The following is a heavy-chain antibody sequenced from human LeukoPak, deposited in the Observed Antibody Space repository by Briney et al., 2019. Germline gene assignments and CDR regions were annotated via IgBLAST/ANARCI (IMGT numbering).Heavy chain of an antibody. Sequence: SETLSLTCTVSGGSISSSSYYWGWIRQPPGKGLEWIGSIYYSGSTYYNPSLKSRVTISVETSKNQFSLKLRSVTAADTAVYYCARDRIVVVPAAIGYYYYGMDVWGQGTTVTVSS. CDR2: IYYSGST. D-gene: IGHD2-2*01. CDR1: GGSISSSSYY. CDR3: ARDRIVVVPAAIGYYYYGMDV. J-gene: IGHJ6*02. V-gene: IGHV4-39*07.